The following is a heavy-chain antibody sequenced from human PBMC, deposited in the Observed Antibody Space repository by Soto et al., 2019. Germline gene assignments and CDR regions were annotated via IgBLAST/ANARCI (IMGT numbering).Heavy chain of an antibody. CDR2: ISYDGSNK. CDR1: GFTFSSYA. V-gene: IGHV3-30-3*01. CDR3: ARDWLPQKRYYYYGMDV. D-gene: IGHD5-12*01. Sequence: GGSLRLSCAASGFTFSSYAMHWVRQAPGKGLEWVAVISYDGSNKYYADSVKGRFTISRDNSKNTLYLQMNSLRAEDTAVYYCARDWLPQKRYYYYGMDVWGQGTTVTVSS. J-gene: IGHJ6*02.